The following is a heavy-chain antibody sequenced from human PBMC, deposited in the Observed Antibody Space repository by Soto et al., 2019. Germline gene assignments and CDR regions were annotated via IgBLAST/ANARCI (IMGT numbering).Heavy chain of an antibody. CDR2: IKQDGSEK. J-gene: IGHJ6*02. V-gene: IGHV3-7*01. CDR1: GFSFDSYR. D-gene: IGHD3-9*01. CDR3: ARAKGYILGSDWSSRYYGLDV. Sequence: EMTMVQSGGGLVQPGGSLRLSCVGSGFSFDSYRMSWVRQAPGKGLEWVAHIKQDGSEKYYVASVEGRFTISRDNVKNSVFLQMSSLRAEDTAVYYCARAKGYILGSDWSSRYYGLDVWGQGTTVTVSS.